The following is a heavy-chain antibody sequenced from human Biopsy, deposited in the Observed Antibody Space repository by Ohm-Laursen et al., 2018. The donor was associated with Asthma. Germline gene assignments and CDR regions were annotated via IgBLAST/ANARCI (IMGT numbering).Heavy chain of an antibody. Sequence: GSSVKVSCKASGGTFGNYAIHWVRQAPGQRLEWMGWINAGDGNTKYSQKFQGRVTITRDTSASTAYMDLRSLRSEDTAMYYCARTYYDFLTGQVNDAFAMWGQGTMVTVSS. J-gene: IGHJ3*02. CDR3: ARTYYDFLTGQVNDAFAM. CDR1: GGTFGNYA. V-gene: IGHV1-3*01. D-gene: IGHD3-9*01. CDR2: INAGDGNT.